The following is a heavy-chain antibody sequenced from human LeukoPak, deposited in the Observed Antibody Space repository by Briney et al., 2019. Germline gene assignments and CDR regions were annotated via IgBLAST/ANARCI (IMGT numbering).Heavy chain of an antibody. CDR3: ARYGDGYKLDY. CDR1: GGSTSGYY. J-gene: IGHJ4*02. Sequence: SETLSLTCTVSGGSTSGYYWSWIRQPPGKGLEWIGYIYYSGSTNYNPSLRSRVTISGDTSKNQVSLKLSSVTAADTAVYYCARYGDGYKLDYWGQGTLVTVSS. D-gene: IGHD5-24*01. V-gene: IGHV4-59*01. CDR2: IYYSGST.